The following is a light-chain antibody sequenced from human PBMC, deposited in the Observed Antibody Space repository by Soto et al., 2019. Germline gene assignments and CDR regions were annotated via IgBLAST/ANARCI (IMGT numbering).Light chain of an antibody. CDR1: QSISGY. CDR3: QQANSFPLT. Sequence: IQMTQSPSSLSASVGDRVTITCRASQSISGYLNWYQQKPGKAPKLLIYAASSLQSGVPSRFSGSGSGTDFTLTISSLQPEDFATYYCQQANSFPLTFGGGTKVDIK. V-gene: IGKV1-39*01. CDR2: AAS. J-gene: IGKJ4*01.